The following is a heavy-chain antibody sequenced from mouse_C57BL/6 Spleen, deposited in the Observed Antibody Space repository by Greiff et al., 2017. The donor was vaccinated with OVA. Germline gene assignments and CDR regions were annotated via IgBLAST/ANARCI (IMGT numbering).Heavy chain of an antibody. D-gene: IGHD4-1*01. J-gene: IGHJ2*01. CDR2: IDPSDSYT. CDR3: ASSLGPHYFDY. V-gene: IGHV1-69*01. Sequence: QVQLQQPGAELVMPGASVKLSCKASGYTFTSYWMHWVKQRPGQGLEWIGEIDPSDSYTNYNQKFKGKATLPVDKSSSTAYMQLSSLTSEDSAVYYCASSLGPHYFDYWGQGTTLTVSS. CDR1: GYTFTSYW.